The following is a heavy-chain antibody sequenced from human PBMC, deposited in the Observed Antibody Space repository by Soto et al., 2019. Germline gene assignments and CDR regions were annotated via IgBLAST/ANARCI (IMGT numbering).Heavy chain of an antibody. Sequence: SEPLSLTCTVSGGSISIYYWSWIRHPPGKGLEWIGYIYYSGSTNYNPSLKSRVTISVDTSKNQFSLKLSSVTAADTAVYYCAAATYYYDSSGYYSNDYWGQGTPVTVSS. CDR3: AAATYYYDSSGYYSNDY. D-gene: IGHD3-22*01. CDR1: GGSISIYY. V-gene: IGHV4-59*01. J-gene: IGHJ4*02. CDR2: IYYSGST.